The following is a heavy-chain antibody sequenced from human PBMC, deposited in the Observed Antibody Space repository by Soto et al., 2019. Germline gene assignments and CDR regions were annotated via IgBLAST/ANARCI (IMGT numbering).Heavy chain of an antibody. CDR1: GYTFTSYG. V-gene: IGHV1-18*04. J-gene: IGHJ4*02. CDR2: ISAYNGNT. D-gene: IGHD2-15*01. Sequence: ASVKGSCKASGYTFTSYGISWVRQAPGQGLEWMGWISAYNGNTNYAQKLQGRVTMTTDTSTSTAYMELRSLRSDDTAVYYCARDGCRYRVVVVADFDYWGQGTLVTVSS. CDR3: ARDGCRYRVVVVADFDY.